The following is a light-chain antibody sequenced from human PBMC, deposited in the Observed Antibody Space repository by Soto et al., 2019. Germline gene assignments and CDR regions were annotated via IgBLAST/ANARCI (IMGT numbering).Light chain of an antibody. CDR2: DTS. CDR3: QPYNNWPLT. Sequence: VVMMQSPSTLSVGPLEVSILSCRASQGIGDTLAWYQHKPGQTPRLLIYDTSTRATGVPTRFSGSRSGAEFTLTINSLQSEDFAVYYCQPYNNWPLTFGGGTKVDIK. V-gene: IGKV3-15*01. J-gene: IGKJ4*01. CDR1: QGIGDT.